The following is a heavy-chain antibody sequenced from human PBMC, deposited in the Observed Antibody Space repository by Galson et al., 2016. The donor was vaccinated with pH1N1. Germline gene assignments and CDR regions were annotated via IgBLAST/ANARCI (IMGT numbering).Heavy chain of an antibody. CDR2: ISGSGGGT. Sequence: SLRLSCAASGLPFNSYAMSWVRQAPGKGLEWVSVISGSGGGTYYADSVKGRFTISRDNSKNTLFLQMNSLRADDTAVYYCARAGRLLGPDHYYAMDVWGLGTTVSVAS. CDR1: GLPFNSYA. V-gene: IGHV3-23*01. CDR3: ARAGRLLGPDHYYAMDV. J-gene: IGHJ6*02. D-gene: IGHD6-25*01.